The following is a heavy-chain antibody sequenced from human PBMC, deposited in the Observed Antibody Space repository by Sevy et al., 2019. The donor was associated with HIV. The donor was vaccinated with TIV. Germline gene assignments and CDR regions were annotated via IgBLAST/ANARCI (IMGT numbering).Heavy chain of an antibody. Sequence: GGSLRLSCAASGFTFSNYSMSWVRQAPGKGLEWVSVIYSGGSTYYADSVKGRFTISRDNSKNTLYLQMNSLRAEDTAVYYCARDRADPYSSSWQYYFDYWGQGTLVTVSS. J-gene: IGHJ4*02. D-gene: IGHD6-13*01. CDR2: IYSGGST. V-gene: IGHV3-53*01. CDR3: ARDRADPYSSSWQYYFDY. CDR1: GFTFSNYS.